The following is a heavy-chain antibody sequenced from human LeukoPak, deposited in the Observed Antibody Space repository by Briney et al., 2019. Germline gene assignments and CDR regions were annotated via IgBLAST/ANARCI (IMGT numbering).Heavy chain of an antibody. V-gene: IGHV3-53*01. CDR3: ARSPVLERNDWSFVD. CDR1: GFTVSRNY. CDR2: SYSGGDT. J-gene: IGHJ4*02. Sequence: GGSLRLSCAASGFTVSRNYMSWVRQAPGKGLEWVSVSYSGGDTYSPHFVKGRFNVSRDNPKNTVYLQMNSLRAEYTAVYFCARSPVLERNDWSFVDWGQGTLVTVSS. D-gene: IGHD1-1*01.